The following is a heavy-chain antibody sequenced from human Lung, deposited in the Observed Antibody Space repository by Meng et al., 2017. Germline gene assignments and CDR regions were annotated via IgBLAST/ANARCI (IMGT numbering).Heavy chain of an antibody. CDR1: GFTVSGGY. CDR3: VTGGHYYGT. D-gene: IGHD3-22*01. Sequence: VHLVESGGDLVQPGGSLRLSCAASGFTVSGGYMSWVRQAPGKGLEWVSAIYGDGTTFFADSVKGRFSISIDNSKNTLYLQMNSLRPEDTALYYCVTGGHYYGTWGQGTMVTVSS. J-gene: IGHJ3*01. V-gene: IGHV3-66*02. CDR2: IYGDGTT.